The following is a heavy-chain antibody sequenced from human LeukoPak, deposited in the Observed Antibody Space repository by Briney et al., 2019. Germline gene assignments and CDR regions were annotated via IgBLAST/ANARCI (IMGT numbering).Heavy chain of an antibody. CDR3: ARGGCSSSSDY. CDR1: GGSISSHY. J-gene: IGHJ4*02. D-gene: IGHD6-6*01. Sequence: SETLSLTCTVSGGSISSHYWSWIRQPPGKGLEWIGYIYYSGSTNYNPSLKSRVTISVDTSKNQFSLRLSSVTAADTAVYYCARGGCSSSSDYWGQGTLVTVSS. CDR2: IYYSGST. V-gene: IGHV4-59*11.